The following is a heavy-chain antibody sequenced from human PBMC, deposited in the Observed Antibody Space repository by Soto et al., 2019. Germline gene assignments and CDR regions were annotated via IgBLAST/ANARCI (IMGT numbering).Heavy chain of an antibody. CDR1: GGSISGSH. Sequence: SETLSLTCTVSGGSISGSHWSWIRQPPGKGLEWIGYGHYSGRTNYNPSLQSRVTISVDTSKSQFSLKLTSVTAADTAVYYCASGDWFGEFPFPFAHWGQGSQVTVSS. J-gene: IGHJ4*02. V-gene: IGHV4-59*01. CDR3: ASGDWFGEFPFPFAH. D-gene: IGHD3-10*01. CDR2: GHYSGRT.